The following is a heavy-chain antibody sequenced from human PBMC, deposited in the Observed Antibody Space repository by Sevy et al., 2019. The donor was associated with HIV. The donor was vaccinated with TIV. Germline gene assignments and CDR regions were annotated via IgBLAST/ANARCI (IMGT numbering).Heavy chain of an antibody. CDR1: GFTFSSYG. Sequence: GGSLRLSCAASGFTFSSYGMHWVRQAPGKGLEWVAVIWYDGSNKYYADSVKGRFTISRDNSKNTLYLQMNSLRAEDTAVYYCASDFLQPDGDLGAFDIWGQGTMVTVSS. V-gene: IGHV3-33*08. D-gene: IGHD4-4*01. CDR3: ASDFLQPDGDLGAFDI. J-gene: IGHJ3*02. CDR2: IWYDGSNK.